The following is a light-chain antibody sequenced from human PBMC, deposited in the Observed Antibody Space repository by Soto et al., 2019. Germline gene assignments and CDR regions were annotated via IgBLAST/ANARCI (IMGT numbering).Light chain of an antibody. V-gene: IGKV1-39*01. CDR1: QNINSY. J-gene: IGKJ5*01. CDR3: HQSYDIPT. CDR2: AAS. Sequence: DIQMTHAPSSLSASVGDIFSITCRPRQNINSYLNWYQQKPGKAPKLLIYAASSLQSGVPSRFSGSGSGTDFTLTVSSLQPEDFATYYCHQSYDIPTFGQGTRLEIK.